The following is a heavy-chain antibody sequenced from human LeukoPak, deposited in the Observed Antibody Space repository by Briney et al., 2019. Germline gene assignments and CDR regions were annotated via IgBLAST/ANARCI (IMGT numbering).Heavy chain of an antibody. Sequence: GGSLRLSCAASGFTFSNAWMSWVRQAPGKGLEWVGRIKSKTDGGTTDYAAPVKGRFTISRDDSKNTLYLQMNSLKTEDTAVYYCTATLEEWELQDYWGLGTLVNVSS. J-gene: IGHJ4*02. CDR2: IKSKTDGGTT. CDR1: GFTFSNAW. D-gene: IGHD1-26*01. V-gene: IGHV3-15*01. CDR3: TATLEEWELQDY.